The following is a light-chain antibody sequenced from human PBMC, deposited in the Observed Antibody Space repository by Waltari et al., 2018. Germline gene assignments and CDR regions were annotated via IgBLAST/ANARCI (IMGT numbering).Light chain of an antibody. Sequence: QSALTQPASVSGSPGQSITISCTGTSSDVGSYNSVSWYQDHPGQGPKAIIYDVSDRPSGVSARFSGSKSDNTASLTISGLQAEDEADYYCSSQSSNNVVLFGGGTKVTVL. J-gene: IGLJ3*02. CDR2: DVS. CDR1: SSDVGSYNS. CDR3: SSQSSNNVVL. V-gene: IGLV2-14*03.